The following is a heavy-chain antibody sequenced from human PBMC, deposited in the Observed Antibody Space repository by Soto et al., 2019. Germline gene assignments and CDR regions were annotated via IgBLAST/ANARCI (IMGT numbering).Heavy chain of an antibody. Sequence: ASVKVSCKASGYTFTSYDINWVRQAIGQGLEWMGWMNPNSGNTGYAQKFQGRVTMTRNTSISTAYMELSGLRSEDTAVYYCATRRVGYYYDSSGYYADAFDIWGQGTMVTVSS. CDR1: GYTFTSYD. J-gene: IGHJ3*02. V-gene: IGHV1-8*01. CDR3: ATRRVGYYYDSSGYYADAFDI. CDR2: MNPNSGNT. D-gene: IGHD3-22*01.